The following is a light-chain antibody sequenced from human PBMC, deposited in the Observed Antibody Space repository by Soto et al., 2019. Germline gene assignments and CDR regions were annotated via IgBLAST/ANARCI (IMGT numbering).Light chain of an antibody. CDR3: QQYNNWPLT. J-gene: IGKJ5*01. Sequence: EIVMTPSPATLSVSPVERATLSCRASQSVSSNLAWYQQKPGQAPRLLIYGASTRATGIPARFSGSGSGTEFTLTISSLQSEDFAVYYCQQYNNWPLTFGGGTRLEIK. CDR1: QSVSSN. CDR2: GAS. V-gene: IGKV3-15*01.